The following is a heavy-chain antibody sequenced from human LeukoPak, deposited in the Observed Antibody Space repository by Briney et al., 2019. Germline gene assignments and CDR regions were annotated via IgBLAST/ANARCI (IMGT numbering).Heavy chain of an antibody. V-gene: IGHV3-23*01. CDR3: AKDQQWLVRTRNASFDY. J-gene: IGHJ4*02. CDR1: GFTFSSYA. D-gene: IGHD6-19*01. Sequence: GGSLRLSCAASGFTFSSYAMSWVRQAPGKGLEWVSAISGSGGSTYYADSVKGRFTISRDNSKNTLYLQMNSLRAEDTAVYYCAKDQQWLVRTRNASFDYWGQGTLVTVSS. CDR2: ISGSGGST.